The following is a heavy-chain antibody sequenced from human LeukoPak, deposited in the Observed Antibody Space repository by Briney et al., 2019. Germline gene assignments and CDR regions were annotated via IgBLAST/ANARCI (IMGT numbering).Heavy chain of an antibody. D-gene: IGHD5-18*01. Sequence: GASVKVSCKASGGTFSSYDINWVRQATGQGLEWMGWMNPNSGNTGYAQKFQGRVTITRNTSISTAYMELSSLRSEDTAVYYCARCPSRTWYGAYSYFNWFDPWGQGTLVTVSS. CDR3: ARCPSRTWYGAYSYFNWFDP. CDR1: GGTFSSYD. CDR2: MNPNSGNT. J-gene: IGHJ5*02. V-gene: IGHV1-8*03.